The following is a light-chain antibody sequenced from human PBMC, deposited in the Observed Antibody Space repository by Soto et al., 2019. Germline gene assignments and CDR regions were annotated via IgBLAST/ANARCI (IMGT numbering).Light chain of an antibody. J-gene: IGLJ2*01. V-gene: IGLV1-44*01. CDR1: NSNIGSYT. CDR2: SDN. Sequence: QSVLTQPPSASGTPGQRVTISCSGSNSNIGSYTVNWYQQLPGTPPKLLIYSDNQRPSGVPDRFSGSKSGTSASLAISGLQSEDEADYYCAAWDDSLHGPEVFGAGTKLTVL. CDR3: AAWDDSLHGPEV.